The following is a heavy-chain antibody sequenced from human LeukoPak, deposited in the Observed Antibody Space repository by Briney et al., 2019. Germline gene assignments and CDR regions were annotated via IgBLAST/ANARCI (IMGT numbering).Heavy chain of an antibody. CDR2: INSSGSIL. CDR1: GFTFSSYE. J-gene: IGHJ6*03. Sequence: HPGGSLRLSCAASGFTFSSYEMNWVRQAPGKGLEWVSYINSSGSILYYADSVKGRFTISRDNAKNSLYLQMNSLRAEDTAVYYCAREVRYCSSTSCYPYYYYYYMDVWGKGTTVTIYS. D-gene: IGHD2-2*01. CDR3: AREVRYCSSTSCYPYYYYYYMDV. V-gene: IGHV3-48*03.